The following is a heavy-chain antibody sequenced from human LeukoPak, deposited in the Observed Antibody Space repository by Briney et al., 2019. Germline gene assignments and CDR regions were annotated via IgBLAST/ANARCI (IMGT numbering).Heavy chain of an antibody. CDR1: GFTFDDYA. Sequence: GGSLRLSCAASGFTFDDYAMHWVRQAPGKGLEWVSGISWNSGSIGYADSVKGRSTISRDNAKNSLYLQMDSLRTEDTALYYCARGRDGYNSGAPLDYWGQGTLVTVSS. J-gene: IGHJ4*02. V-gene: IGHV3-9*01. D-gene: IGHD5-24*01. CDR3: ARGRDGYNSGAPLDY. CDR2: ISWNSGSI.